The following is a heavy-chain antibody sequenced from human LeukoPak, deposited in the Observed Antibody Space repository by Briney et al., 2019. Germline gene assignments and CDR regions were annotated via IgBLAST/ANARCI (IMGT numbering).Heavy chain of an antibody. CDR2: ISYDGGNK. Sequence: GGSLRLSCVVSGLTFSSYGMHWVRQAPGKGLEGVAVISYDGGNKYYADSVKGRFTISRDNSKNTLYLQMNSLRAEDTAVFYCAKDAPPCSGGSCYSGYYFYGMDVWGKGTTVTVSS. V-gene: IGHV3-30*18. D-gene: IGHD2-15*01. CDR3: AKDAPPCSGGSCYSGYYFYGMDV. CDR1: GLTFSSYG. J-gene: IGHJ6*04.